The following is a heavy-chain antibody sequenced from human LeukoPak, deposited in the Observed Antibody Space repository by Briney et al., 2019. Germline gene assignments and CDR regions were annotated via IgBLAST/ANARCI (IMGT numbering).Heavy chain of an antibody. D-gene: IGHD2-2*01. CDR1: GFTFSTYW. J-gene: IGHJ5*02. CDR2: IKQDGSEK. CDR3: ARDVTQYCSSSSCYNWFDP. Sequence: GGSLRLSCAASGFTFSTYWMSWVRQAPGKGLEWVANIKQDGSEKYYADSVKGRFTISRDNAKNSLYVQMNSLRDEDTAVHYCARDVTQYCSSSSCYNWFDPWGQGTLVTVSS. V-gene: IGHV3-7*01.